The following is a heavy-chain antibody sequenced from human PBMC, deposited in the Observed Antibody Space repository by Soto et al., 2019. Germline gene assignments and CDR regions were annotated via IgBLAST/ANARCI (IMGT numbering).Heavy chain of an antibody. CDR3: ARANWYSEY. Sequence: QVHLQESGPGLVKPSETLSLTCTGSGGSINNHYWSWIRQAPGKGLEWIGYIYYTGSTNYNPSLKSRVTMSVDTSKNQFSLNLTSLTAADTAIYYCARANWYSEYWGQGTLVTVSS. D-gene: IGHD2-8*01. CDR2: IYYTGST. J-gene: IGHJ4*02. V-gene: IGHV4-59*11. CDR1: GGSINNHY.